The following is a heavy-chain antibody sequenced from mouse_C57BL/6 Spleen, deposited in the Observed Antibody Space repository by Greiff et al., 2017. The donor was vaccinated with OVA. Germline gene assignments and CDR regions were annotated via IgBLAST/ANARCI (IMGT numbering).Heavy chain of an antibody. CDR1: GFTFSDYY. Sequence: EVQLVESEGGLVQPGSSMKLSCTASGFTFSDYYMAWVRQVPEKGLEWVANINYDGSSTYYLDSLKSRFIISRDNAKNILYLQMSSLKSEDTATYYCARGWLPYYFDDWGQGTTLTVSS. CDR3: ARGWLPYYFDD. V-gene: IGHV5-16*01. J-gene: IGHJ2*01. CDR2: INYDGSST. D-gene: IGHD2-2*01.